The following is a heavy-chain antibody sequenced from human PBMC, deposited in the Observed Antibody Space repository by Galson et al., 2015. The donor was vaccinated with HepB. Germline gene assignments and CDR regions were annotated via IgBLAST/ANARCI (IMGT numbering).Heavy chain of an antibody. CDR2: ISTYNGNT. J-gene: IGHJ3*01. CDR3: VRVKGANFDAFDV. Sequence: SVKVSCKASGYTFIDYAATWVRQAPGQGLEWMGWISTYNGNTNYAQKLRGRVTMTTDTSTSTAYMELRSLRSDDTAVYYCVRVKGANFDAFDVWGQGTRVTVSS. V-gene: IGHV1-18*01. CDR1: GYTFIDYA. D-gene: IGHD1-7*01.